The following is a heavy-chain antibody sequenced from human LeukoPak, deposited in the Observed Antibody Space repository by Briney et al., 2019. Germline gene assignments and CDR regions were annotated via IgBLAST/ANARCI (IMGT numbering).Heavy chain of an antibody. CDR1: GGSFSGYY. V-gene: IGHV4-34*01. Sequence: PSETLSLTCAVYGGSFSGYYWNLIRQPPGKGLEWIGEINHGGSTNYNPSLKSRVTISVDTSKNQFSLKLGSVTAADTAVYYCARYYDILTGYYAIDYWGQGTLVTVSS. CDR3: ARYYDILTGYYAIDY. D-gene: IGHD3-9*01. CDR2: INHGGST. J-gene: IGHJ4*02.